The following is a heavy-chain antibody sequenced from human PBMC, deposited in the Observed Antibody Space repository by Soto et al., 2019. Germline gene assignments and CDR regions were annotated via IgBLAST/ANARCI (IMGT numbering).Heavy chain of an antibody. CDR1: GFTFSSYS. CDR3: ARVGGSYFAY. V-gene: IGHV3-48*01. D-gene: IGHD1-26*01. Sequence: EVQLVESGGGLVQPGGSLRLSCAASGFTFSSYSMNWVRQAPGKGLEWVSYISSSSSTIYYADSVKGRFTISRDNAKNSLYRQMNSLRAEDTAVYYCARVGGSYFAYWGQGTLVTVSS. J-gene: IGHJ4*02. CDR2: ISSSSSTI.